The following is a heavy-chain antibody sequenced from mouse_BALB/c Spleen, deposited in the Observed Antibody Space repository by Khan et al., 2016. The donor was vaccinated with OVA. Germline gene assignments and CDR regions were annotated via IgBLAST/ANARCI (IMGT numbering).Heavy chain of an antibody. CDR2: IWSGGNT. CDR3: ARNSYMYDFTY. D-gene: IGHD2-14*01. J-gene: IGHJ3*01. V-gene: IGHV2-2*01. Sequence: QVQLQQSGPGLVQPSQSLSITCTVSGFSLTTYGVHWVRQSPGKGLEWLGVIWSGGNTDYNAPFISSLSISKDNYKSQVFFKMNSMQADDTAMYYCARNSYMYDFTYWGQGTLVTVSA. CDR1: GFSLTTYG.